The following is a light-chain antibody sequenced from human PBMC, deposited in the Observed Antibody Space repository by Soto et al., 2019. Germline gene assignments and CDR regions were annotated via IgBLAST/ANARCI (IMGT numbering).Light chain of an antibody. CDR2: HAY. CDR3: QQYNEWPLT. V-gene: IGKV3-15*01. Sequence: EIVMTQSPASLSVSPGERATLSCRASQSVSNNLAWYQQKPGQAPRLLIYHAYTWATGIPARFSGSGSGTELTLTISSVQAEDVAVYYCQQYNEWPLTFGGGTKVEIK. J-gene: IGKJ4*01. CDR1: QSVSNN.